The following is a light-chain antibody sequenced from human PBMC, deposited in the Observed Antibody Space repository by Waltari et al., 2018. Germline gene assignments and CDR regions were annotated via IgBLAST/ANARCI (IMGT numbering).Light chain of an antibody. CDR1: QGISSY. J-gene: IGKJ2*01. Sequence: DIQLTHSPSFLSASVGDRVTITCRASQGISSYLAWYQQKPGKAPKLLIYTASTLQSGVPSRFSGSGSGTEFTLTISSLQPEDFATYYCQHLNSYPVTFGQGTKLEIK. CDR3: QHLNSYPVT. CDR2: TAS. V-gene: IGKV1-9*01.